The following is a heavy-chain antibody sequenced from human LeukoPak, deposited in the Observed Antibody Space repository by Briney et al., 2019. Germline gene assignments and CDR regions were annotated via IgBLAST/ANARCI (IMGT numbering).Heavy chain of an antibody. CDR1: GYYFPSYW. J-gene: IGHJ4*02. V-gene: IGHV5-51*01. Sequence: GESLKISCKGSGYYFPSYWIGRVRQTPGKGLEWMGIICPGDSDTTYSPSFQGQVTISADKSISTAYLQWSSLKASDTAMYYCARPNYYGSGSPAGYWGQGTLVTVSS. CDR3: ARPNYYGSGSPAGY. CDR2: ICPGDSDT. D-gene: IGHD3-10*01.